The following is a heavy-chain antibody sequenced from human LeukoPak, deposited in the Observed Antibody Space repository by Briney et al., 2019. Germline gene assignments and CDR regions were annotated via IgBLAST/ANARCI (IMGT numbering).Heavy chain of an antibody. D-gene: IGHD3-22*01. CDR2: INPNSGGT. CDR3: AREMGQDLAYYYDSSGYYYY. V-gene: IGHV1-2*02. CDR1: GYTFTGYY. J-gene: IGHJ4*02. Sequence: ASVKVSCKASGYTFTGYYMHWVRQAPGQGLEWMGWINPNSGGTNYAQKFLGRVTMTRDTSISTAYMELSRLRSDDTAVYYCAREMGQDLAYYYDSSGYYYYWGQGTLVTVSS.